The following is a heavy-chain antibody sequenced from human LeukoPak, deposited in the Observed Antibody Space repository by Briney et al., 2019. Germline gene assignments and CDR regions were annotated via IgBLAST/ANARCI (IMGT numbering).Heavy chain of an antibody. CDR2: INHSGST. CDR1: GGSFSGYY. V-gene: IGHV4-34*01. D-gene: IGHD3-3*01. CDR3: ARVPNTIFGDYMDV. J-gene: IGHJ6*03. Sequence: SETLSLTCAVYGGSFSGYYWSWIRQPPGKGLEWIGEINHSGSTNYNPSLKSRVTISVDTSKNQFSLKLSSVTAADTAVYYCARVPNTIFGDYMDVWGKGTTVTVSS.